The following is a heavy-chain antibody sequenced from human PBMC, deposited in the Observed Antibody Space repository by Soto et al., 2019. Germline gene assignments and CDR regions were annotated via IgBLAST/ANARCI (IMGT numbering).Heavy chain of an antibody. V-gene: IGHV1-46*01. CDR2: INPSGGST. Sequence: GASVKVSCKASGYTFTRYYMHWVRQAPGQGLEWMGIINPSGGSTSYAQKFQGRVTTTRDTSTSTVYMELSSLRSEDTAVYYCARESMSAREVDPYWGQGTLVTVSS. CDR3: ARESMSAREVDPY. J-gene: IGHJ4*02. CDR1: GYTFTRYY. D-gene: IGHD1-26*01.